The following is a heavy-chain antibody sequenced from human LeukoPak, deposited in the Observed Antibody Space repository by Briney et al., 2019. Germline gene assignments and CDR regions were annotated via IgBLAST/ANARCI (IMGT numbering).Heavy chain of an antibody. CDR2: ISYDGSNK. CDR3: AKDLLGQWPTVFDY. Sequence: QTGGSLRLSCAASGFTFSSYAMHWVRQAPGKGLEWVAVISYDGSNKYYADSVKGRFTISRDNSKNTLYLQMNSLRAEDTAVYYCAKDLLGQWPTVFDYWGQGTLVTVSS. CDR1: GFTFSSYA. J-gene: IGHJ4*02. V-gene: IGHV3-30-3*01. D-gene: IGHD6-19*01.